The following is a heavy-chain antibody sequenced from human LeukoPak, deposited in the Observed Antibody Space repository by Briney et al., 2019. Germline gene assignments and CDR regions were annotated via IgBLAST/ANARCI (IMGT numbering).Heavy chain of an antibody. V-gene: IGHV4-31*03. CDR1: GGSISSGGYY. D-gene: IGHD3-10*01. Sequence: PSETLSLTCTVSGGSISSGGYYWSWIRQHPGKGLEWIGYIYYSGSTYYNPSLKSRVTISVDTSKNQFSLKLSSVTAADTAVYYCAREVPGGSGSHFDYWGQGTLVTVSS. J-gene: IGHJ4*02. CDR3: AREVPGGSGSHFDY. CDR2: IYYSGST.